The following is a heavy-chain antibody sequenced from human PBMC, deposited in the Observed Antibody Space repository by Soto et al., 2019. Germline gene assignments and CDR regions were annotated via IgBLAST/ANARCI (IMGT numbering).Heavy chain of an antibody. J-gene: IGHJ6*02. Sequence: QVQLQQWGAGLLKPSETLSLNCAVYGGSFSGYHWTWIRQPPGKGLEWIGEIHHSGSTNYNPSLKRRVTISVDTSKNQFSLRLNSVTAADTAMYYCTTSMSGSSLYGMDVWGQGTTVTVSS. CDR1: GGSFSGYH. V-gene: IGHV4-34*01. D-gene: IGHD1-26*01. CDR3: TTSMSGSSLYGMDV. CDR2: IHHSGST.